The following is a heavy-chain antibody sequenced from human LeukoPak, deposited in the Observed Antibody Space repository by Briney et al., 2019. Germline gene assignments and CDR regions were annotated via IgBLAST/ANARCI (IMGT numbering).Heavy chain of an antibody. CDR2: IKEDGSEK. CDR3: ARNER. CDR1: GFTFSNYW. Sequence: GGSLRLSCAASGFTFSNYWMSWVRQAPGKGLERVANIKEDGSEKHYVESVKGRFTISRDSAKNSLYLQMNSLRAEDTAVYYCARNERWGQGTLVTVSS. J-gene: IGHJ4*02. V-gene: IGHV3-7*01.